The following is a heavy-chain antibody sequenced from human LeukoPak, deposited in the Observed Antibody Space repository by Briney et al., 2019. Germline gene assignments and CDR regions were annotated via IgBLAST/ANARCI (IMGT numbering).Heavy chain of an antibody. D-gene: IGHD2/OR15-2a*01. J-gene: IGHJ6*02. Sequence: ASVKVSCKASGYTFTSYGISWVRQAPGQGLEWMGWISAYNGNTNYAQKLQGRVTMTTDTSTSTAYMELRSLRSEDTAVYYCATDTSPHNYGYGMDVWGQGTTVTVSS. CDR2: ISAYNGNT. CDR1: GYTFTSYG. CDR3: ATDTSPHNYGYGMDV. V-gene: IGHV1-18*01.